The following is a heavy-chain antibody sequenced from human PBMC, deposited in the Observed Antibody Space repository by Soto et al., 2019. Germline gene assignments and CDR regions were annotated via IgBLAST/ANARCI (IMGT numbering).Heavy chain of an antibody. V-gene: IGHV3-64D*06. CDR1: VFTFTSYA. D-gene: IGHD6-19*01. Sequence: RRLSCSASVFTFTSYAMHWVRQAPGKGLEFVSAISSYGADTYYADSVKGRFAISRDNSKNTLYLQMSSLRAEDTALYYCVKEGYMRSDWYGQFDYWGQGALVTVSS. J-gene: IGHJ4*02. CDR2: ISSYGADT. CDR3: VKEGYMRSDWYGQFDY.